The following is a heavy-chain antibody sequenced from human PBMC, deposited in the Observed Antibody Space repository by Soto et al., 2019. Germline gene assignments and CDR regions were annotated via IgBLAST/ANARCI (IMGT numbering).Heavy chain of an antibody. J-gene: IGHJ4*02. CDR1: GGSFSGYY. Sequence: PSETLSLTCGVYGGSFSGYYWTWLRQPPGKGLEWIGEISHSGSTDYNPSLKSRVTISIDTSKNQFSLNLSSVTAADTAVYYCARGPMSDWPLCSHWDQGILVTVSS. D-gene: IGHD3-10*02. CDR2: ISHSGST. V-gene: IGHV4-34*01. CDR3: ARGPMSDWPLCSH.